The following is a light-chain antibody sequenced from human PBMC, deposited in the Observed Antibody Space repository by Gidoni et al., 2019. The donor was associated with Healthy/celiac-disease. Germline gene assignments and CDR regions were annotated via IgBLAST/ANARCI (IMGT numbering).Light chain of an antibody. CDR2: GAS. V-gene: IGKV3-15*01. CDR3: QQYNNWPGT. Sequence: EIVMTQSPATLSVSPGERATLSCRASQSVSSILAWYQQKPGQAPRLLIYGASTRATGIPARFSGSGSGTEFTLTISSLQSEDFAVYYCQQYNNWPGTFXQXTKVEIK. J-gene: IGKJ1*01. CDR1: QSVSSI.